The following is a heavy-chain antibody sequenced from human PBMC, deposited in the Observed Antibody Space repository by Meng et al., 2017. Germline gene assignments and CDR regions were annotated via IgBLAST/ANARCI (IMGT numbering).Heavy chain of an antibody. D-gene: IGHD6-19*01. V-gene: IGHV4-31*03. CDR2: IYYGGST. CDR3: ASGYSSCWVDY. CDR1: GGSISSGAYY. Sequence: SETLSPTCTVSGGSISSGAYYWSWIRQHPGKGLEWIGYIYYGGSTYYNPSLKSRVTISADTSKNQLSLKLNSVTAADTAVYYCASGYSSCWVDYWGQGTLVTVSS. J-gene: IGHJ4*02.